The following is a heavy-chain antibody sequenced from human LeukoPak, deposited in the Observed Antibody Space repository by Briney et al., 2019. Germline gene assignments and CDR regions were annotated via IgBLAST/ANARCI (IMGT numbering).Heavy chain of an antibody. V-gene: IGHV1-69*13. Sequence: SVKVSCKASGGTFSSYAISWVRQAPGQGLEWMGGIIPIFGTANYAQESQGRVTITADESTSTAYMELSSLRSEDTAVYYCAKSVRSGWYEPLDYWGQGTLVTVSS. CDR2: IIPIFGTA. D-gene: IGHD6-19*01. J-gene: IGHJ4*02. CDR3: AKSVRSGWYEPLDY. CDR1: GGTFSSYA.